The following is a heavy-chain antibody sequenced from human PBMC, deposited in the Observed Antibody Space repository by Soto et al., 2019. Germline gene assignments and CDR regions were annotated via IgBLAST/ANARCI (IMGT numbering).Heavy chain of an antibody. CDR3: TTDPVVAAAGTDAFDI. Sequence: GAVRRSSSASVCSFSNAWMNWVRQAPGKGLEWVGRIKSKTDGGTTDYAAPVKGRFTISRDDSKNTLYLQMNSLKTEDTAVYYCTTDPVVAAAGTDAFDIWRQGTMVTVSS. J-gene: IGHJ3*02. CDR2: IKSKTDGGTT. V-gene: IGHV3-15*01. CDR1: VCSFSNAW. D-gene: IGHD6-13*01.